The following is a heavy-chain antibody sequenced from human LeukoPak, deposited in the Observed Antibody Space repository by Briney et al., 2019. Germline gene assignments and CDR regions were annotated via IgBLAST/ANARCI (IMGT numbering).Heavy chain of an antibody. V-gene: IGHV3-30*02. D-gene: IGHD2-15*01. J-gene: IGHJ6*04. CDR1: GFTFSSYG. Sequence: GGSLRLSCAASGFTFSSYGMHWVRQAPGKGLEWVAFIRYDGSNKYYADSVKGRFTISRDNSKNTLYLQMNSLRAEDTAVYYCARATLGYPSLMDVWGKGTTVTVSS. CDR2: IRYDGSNK. CDR3: ARATLGYPSLMDV.